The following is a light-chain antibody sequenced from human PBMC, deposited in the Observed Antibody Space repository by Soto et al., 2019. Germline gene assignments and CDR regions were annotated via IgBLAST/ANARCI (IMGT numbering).Light chain of an antibody. CDR2: GAS. CDR1: QSVSNN. J-gene: IGKJ5*01. Sequence: EIVLTQSPGTLSLSPGERATLSCRASQSVSNNYLAWYQQKPGQAPRLLIYGASNRATGIPARFSGSGSGTDFTLTISRLQSEDFAVYYCQQYNNWPITFGQGTRLEIK. V-gene: IGKV3D-15*01. CDR3: QQYNNWPIT.